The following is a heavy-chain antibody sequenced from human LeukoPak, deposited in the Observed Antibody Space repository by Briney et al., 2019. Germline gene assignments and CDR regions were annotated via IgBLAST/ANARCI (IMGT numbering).Heavy chain of an antibody. Sequence: GGSLRLSCAASGFTFSSYWMSWVRQAPGKGLEWVANINPDGSQKYYVDSMKGRFTISRDNAKNSLYLQMNSLRAEDTAVYYCARNGDYYDSSGSPHDAFDMWGQGTMVTVSS. CDR3: ARNGDYYDSSGSPHDAFDM. D-gene: IGHD3-22*01. CDR1: GFTFSSYW. V-gene: IGHV3-7*01. CDR2: INPDGSQK. J-gene: IGHJ3*02.